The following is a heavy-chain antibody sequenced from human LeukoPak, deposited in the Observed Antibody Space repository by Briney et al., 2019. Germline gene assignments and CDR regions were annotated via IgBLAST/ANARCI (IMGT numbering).Heavy chain of an antibody. Sequence: PGGSLRLSCAASGFTFSSYSMNWVRQAPGKGLEWVSYISSSGITIYYADSVKGRFTISRDNAKNSLYLQMNSLRAEDTAVYYCARAPYSSSWHPRGYYFDYWGQGTLVTVSS. CDR1: GFTFSSYS. D-gene: IGHD6-13*01. V-gene: IGHV3-48*01. CDR3: ARAPYSSSWHPRGYYFDY. CDR2: ISSSGITI. J-gene: IGHJ4*02.